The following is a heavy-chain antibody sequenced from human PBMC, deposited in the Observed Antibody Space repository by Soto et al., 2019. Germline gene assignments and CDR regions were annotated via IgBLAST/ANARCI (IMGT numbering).Heavy chain of an antibody. V-gene: IGHV1-3*01. Sequence: ASVKVSCKASGYTFTSYAMHWVRQAPGQRLEWMGWINAGNGNTKYSQKFQGRVTITRDTSASTAYMELSSLRSEDTAVYYCARGMVYYGSGRFSYYYYMDVWGKGTTVTVSS. CDR1: GYTFTSYA. CDR3: ARGMVYYGSGRFSYYYYMDV. J-gene: IGHJ6*03. D-gene: IGHD3-10*01. CDR2: INAGNGNT.